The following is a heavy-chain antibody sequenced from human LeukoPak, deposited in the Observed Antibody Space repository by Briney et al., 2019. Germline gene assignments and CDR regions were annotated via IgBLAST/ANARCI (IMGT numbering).Heavy chain of an antibody. Sequence: PSETLSLTCTVSGGSISSYYWSWIRQPPGKGLEWIGYIYYSGSTYYNPSLKSRVTISVDTSKNQFSLKLSSVTAADTAVYYCARVKGATTGYFDYWGQGTLVTVSS. J-gene: IGHJ4*02. CDR1: GGSISSYY. V-gene: IGHV4-59*08. CDR3: ARVKGATTGYFDY. CDR2: IYYSGST. D-gene: IGHD1-26*01.